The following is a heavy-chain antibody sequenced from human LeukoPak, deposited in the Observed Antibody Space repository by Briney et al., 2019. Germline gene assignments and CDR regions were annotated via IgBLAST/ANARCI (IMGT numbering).Heavy chain of an antibody. Sequence: PSETLSLTCTVSGGSISSYYWSWLRQPPGKGLEWIGYIYYSGSTNYNPSLKSRVTISVDTSKNQFSLKLSSVTAADTAVYYCARIGWFGDFTPDYWGQGTLVTVSS. V-gene: IGHV4-59*08. D-gene: IGHD3-10*01. J-gene: IGHJ4*02. CDR1: GGSISSYY. CDR3: ARIGWFGDFTPDY. CDR2: IYYSGST.